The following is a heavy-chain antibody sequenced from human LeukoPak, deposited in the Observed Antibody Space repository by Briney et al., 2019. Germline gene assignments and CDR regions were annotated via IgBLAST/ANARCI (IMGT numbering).Heavy chain of an antibody. Sequence: GGSLRLSCAASGFTFRSYGMHWVRQPPGKGLEWVAFISYDGSNKYYADSVKGRFTISRDNSKNTLYLQMNSLRAEDTAVYYCAKRTDYSNYGPFDYWGQGTLVTVSS. J-gene: IGHJ4*02. CDR3: AKRTDYSNYGPFDY. CDR1: GFTFRSYG. D-gene: IGHD4-11*01. V-gene: IGHV3-30*18. CDR2: ISYDGSNK.